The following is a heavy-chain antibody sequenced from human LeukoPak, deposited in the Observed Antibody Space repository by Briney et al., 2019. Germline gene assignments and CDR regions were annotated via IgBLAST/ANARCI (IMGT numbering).Heavy chain of an antibody. J-gene: IGHJ4*02. CDR3: ARHWSDYDSSGHYGVFDY. V-gene: IGHV4-34*01. Sequence: PSETLSLTCAVYGGSFSVYYWSWIRQPPGKGLEWIGEINHSGSTNYNPSLKSRVTISVDTSKNQFSLKLSSVTAADTAVYYCARHWSDYDSSGHYGVFDYWGQGTLVTVSS. D-gene: IGHD3-22*01. CDR1: GGSFSVYY. CDR2: INHSGST.